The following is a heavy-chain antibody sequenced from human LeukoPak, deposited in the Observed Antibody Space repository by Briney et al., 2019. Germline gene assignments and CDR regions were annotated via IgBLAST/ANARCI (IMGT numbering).Heavy chain of an antibody. CDR1: GFTFSSYS. V-gene: IGHV3-21*01. D-gene: IGHD2-15*01. J-gene: IGHJ6*02. CDR3: ARGPTPGRYYYYGMDV. CDR2: ISSSSSYI. Sequence: PGGSLRLSCAASGFTFSSYSMNWVRQAPGKGLEWVSSISSSSSYIYYADSVKGRFTISRDNAKNSLYLQMNSLRAEDTAAYYCARGPTPGRYYYYGMDVWGQGTTVTVSS.